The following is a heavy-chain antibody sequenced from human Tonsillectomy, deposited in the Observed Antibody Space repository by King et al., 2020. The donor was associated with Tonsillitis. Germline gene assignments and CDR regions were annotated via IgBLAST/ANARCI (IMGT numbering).Heavy chain of an antibody. D-gene: IGHD3-10*01. CDR1: GGSISSSSYY. CDR3: ARRAYGSGSYYTYWYFDL. V-gene: IGHV4-39*01. CDR2: IYYSGST. J-gene: IGHJ2*01. Sequence: QLQELGPGLVKPSETLSLTCTVSGGSISSSSYYWGWIRQPPGKGLEWIGSIYYSGSTYYNPSLKSRVTISVDTSKNQFSLKLSSVTAADTAVYYCARRAYGSGSYYTYWYFDLWGRGTLVTVSS.